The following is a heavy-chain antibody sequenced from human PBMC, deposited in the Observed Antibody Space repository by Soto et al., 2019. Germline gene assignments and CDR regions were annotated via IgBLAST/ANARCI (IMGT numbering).Heavy chain of an antibody. J-gene: IGHJ6*02. Sequence: EVQLVESGGGLVQPGGSLRLSCAASGFSFSNYDMHWVRQPTGKGLEWISAIGTAADPYYSASVEGRFTISRDNAKNSLYLQMNSLRAGDTAVYYCAKADYWNAGLDVWGQGTTVIVSS. V-gene: IGHV3-13*05. CDR1: GFSFSNYD. D-gene: IGHD1-1*01. CDR2: IGTAADP. CDR3: AKADYWNAGLDV.